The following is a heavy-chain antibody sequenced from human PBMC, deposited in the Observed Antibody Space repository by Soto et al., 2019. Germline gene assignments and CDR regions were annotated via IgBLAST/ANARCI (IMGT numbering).Heavy chain of an antibody. D-gene: IGHD2-8*01. CDR2: ISAYNGNT. Sequence: ASVKVSCKASGYTFTSYGISWVRQAPGQGLEWMGWISAYNGNTNYAQKLQGRVTMTTDTSTSTAYMELRSLRSDDTAVYYCAREACTNGVCYNWDYSYYGMEVWGQGTTVIVS. CDR1: GYTFTSYG. J-gene: IGHJ6*01. CDR3: AREACTNGVCYNWDYSYYGMEV. V-gene: IGHV1-18*04.